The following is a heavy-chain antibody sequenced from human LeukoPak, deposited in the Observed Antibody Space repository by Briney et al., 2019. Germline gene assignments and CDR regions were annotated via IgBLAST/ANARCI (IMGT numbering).Heavy chain of an antibody. CDR1: GYSFTSYW. CDR2: IYPGDSDT. V-gene: IGHV5-51*01. CDR3: ARLAGTTEYYYYYCYMDV. D-gene: IGHD1-7*01. J-gene: IGHJ6*03. Sequence: GESLKISCQGSGYSFTSYWIGWVRQMPGQGMEWMGIIYPGDSDTRYSPSFQGQVTISADKSISTAYLQWSSLKASDTAMYYCARLAGTTEYYYYYCYMDVWGKGTTVTVSS.